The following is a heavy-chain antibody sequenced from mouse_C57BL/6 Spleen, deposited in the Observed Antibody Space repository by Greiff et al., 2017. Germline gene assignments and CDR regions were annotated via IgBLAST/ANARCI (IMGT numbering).Heavy chain of an antibody. Sequence: VQLQQPGAELVKPGASVKMSCKASGYTFTSYWMTWVKQRPGKGLEWIGEIYPGSGSTNYNEKFKGEATLTVDTSSSTAYMQLSSLTSEDSAVYYCARGGDGNYDVDYWGQGTTLTVSS. V-gene: IGHV1-55*01. CDR3: ARGGDGNYDVDY. CDR2: IYPGSGST. J-gene: IGHJ2*01. D-gene: IGHD2-1*01. CDR1: GYTFTSYW.